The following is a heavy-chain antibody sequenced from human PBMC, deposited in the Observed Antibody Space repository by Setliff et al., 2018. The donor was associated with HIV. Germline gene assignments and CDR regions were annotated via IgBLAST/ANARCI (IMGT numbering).Heavy chain of an antibody. CDR2: ISSGSSTI. D-gene: IGHD3-10*01. CDR3: ARKLRPGHGVDV. V-gene: IGHV3-48*01. Sequence: GGSLRLSCAASGFSFANYGMNWVRQAPGKGLEWVAYISSGSSTIYYANSLKGRFIVSRDNAKNSMDLQMNSLRAEDTAIYYCARKLRPGHGVDVWGQGTTVTVS. J-gene: IGHJ6*02. CDR1: GFSFANYG.